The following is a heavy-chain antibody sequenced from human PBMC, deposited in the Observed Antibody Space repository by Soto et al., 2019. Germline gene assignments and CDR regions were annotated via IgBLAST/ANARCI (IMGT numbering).Heavy chain of an antibody. CDR3: ATVAVRFLDPCDY. J-gene: IGHJ4*02. CDR1: GFTFSSYD. D-gene: IGHD3-3*01. Sequence: EVQLLESGGGLVQPGGSLRLSCAASGFTFSSYDMSWVRQAPGKGLEWVSAISGSGGSTYYADSVKGRFTISRDNSKNTLYLQMNILSAADTAVYYCATVAVRFLDPCDYWGQGLLVTVSS. V-gene: IGHV3-23*01. CDR2: ISGSGGST.